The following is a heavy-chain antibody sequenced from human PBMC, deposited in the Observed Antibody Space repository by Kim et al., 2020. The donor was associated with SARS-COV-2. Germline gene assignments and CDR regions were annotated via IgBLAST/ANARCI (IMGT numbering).Heavy chain of an antibody. J-gene: IGHJ4*02. D-gene: IGHD2-15*01. CDR2: INPSGGST. CDR1: GYTFTSYY. Sequence: ASVKVSCKASGYTFTSYYMHWVRQAPGQGLEWMGIINPSGGSTSYAQKFQGRVTMTRDTSTSTVYMELSSLRSEDTAVYYCARDLKDCSGGSCYGIAVAGYDYWGQGTLVTVSS. CDR3: ARDLKDCSGGSCYGIAVAGYDY. V-gene: IGHV1-46*01.